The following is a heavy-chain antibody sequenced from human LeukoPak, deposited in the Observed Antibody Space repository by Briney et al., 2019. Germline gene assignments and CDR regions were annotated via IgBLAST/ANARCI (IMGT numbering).Heavy chain of an antibody. D-gene: IGHD2-2*01. Sequence: PGGSLRLSCAASGFTFSNYWMSWVRQAPGKGLEWVANIKEDGSEKYYMDSVKGRFTISRDNAKNSLYLQMNSLRAEDTAVYYCARVFCSSATCLYYYYYGMDVWGQGTTVTVSS. CDR2: IKEDGSEK. J-gene: IGHJ6*02. CDR3: ARVFCSSATCLYYYYYGMDV. CDR1: GFTFSNYW. V-gene: IGHV3-7*03.